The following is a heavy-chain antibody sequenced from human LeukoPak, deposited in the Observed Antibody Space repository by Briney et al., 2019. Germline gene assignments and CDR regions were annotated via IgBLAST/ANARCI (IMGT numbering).Heavy chain of an antibody. D-gene: IGHD6-13*01. CDR2: IYSGGST. Sequence: GGSLRLSCAASGFTFSSYAMSWVRQAPGKGLEWVSVIYSGGSTYYADSVKGRFTISRDNSKNTLYLQMNSLRAEDTAVYYCARDSLAAAFDYWGQGTLVTVSS. CDR1: GFTFSSYA. V-gene: IGHV3-66*01. CDR3: ARDSLAAAFDY. J-gene: IGHJ4*02.